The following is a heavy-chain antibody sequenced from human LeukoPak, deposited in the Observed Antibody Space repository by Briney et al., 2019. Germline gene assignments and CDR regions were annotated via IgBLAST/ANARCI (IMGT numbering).Heavy chain of an antibody. CDR2: IYTSGST. D-gene: IGHD2-15*01. Sequence: PSETLSLTCTVSGGSISSYYWSWIRQPAGKGLEWIGRIYTSGSTNYNPSLKSRVTMSVDTSKNQFSLKLSSVTAADTAVYYCARLSTVVVAATDYYYYGMDVWGQGTTVTVSS. CDR1: GGSISSYY. V-gene: IGHV4-4*07. CDR3: ARLSTVVVAATDYYYYGMDV. J-gene: IGHJ6*02.